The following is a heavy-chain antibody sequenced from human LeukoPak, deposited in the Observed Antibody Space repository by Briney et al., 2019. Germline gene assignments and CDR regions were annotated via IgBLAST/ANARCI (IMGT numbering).Heavy chain of an antibody. J-gene: IGHJ3*02. V-gene: IGHV4-59*01. CDR3: AREIHYDSSGQRSLHAFDI. CDR2: IYYSGST. CDR1: GGSISSYY. Sequence: SETLSLTCTVSGGSISSYYWSWIRQPPGKGLEWIGYIYYSGSTNYNPSLKSRVTISVDTSKNQFSLKLSSVTAADTAVYYCAREIHYDSSGQRSLHAFDIWGQGTMVTVSS. D-gene: IGHD3-22*01.